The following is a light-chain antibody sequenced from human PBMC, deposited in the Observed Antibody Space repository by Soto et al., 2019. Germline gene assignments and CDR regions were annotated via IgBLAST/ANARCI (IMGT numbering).Light chain of an antibody. CDR2: SAS. Sequence: DIQLTQSPSVLSASVGDTVTITCRASQALSNYLAWYQQKPGKAPDLLIYSASTLQSGVPSRFSGSGSETELSIKIRALQPEDFETYYCQQLSRYPLTFGGGTKVDIK. CDR1: QALSNY. CDR3: QQLSRYPLT. J-gene: IGKJ4*01. V-gene: IGKV1-9*01.